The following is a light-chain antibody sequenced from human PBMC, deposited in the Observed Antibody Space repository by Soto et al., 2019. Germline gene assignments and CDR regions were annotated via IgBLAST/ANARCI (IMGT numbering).Light chain of an antibody. Sequence: QSALTQPRSVSGSPGQSVTISCTGTSSDVGGHNYVSWYQQHPGKAPKLMISEVTKRPSGVPDRFSGSKSGNTASLAVSGLQADDEADYYCSSYAGSNILRVFGGGTKLTVL. CDR1: SSDVGGHNY. CDR3: SSYAGSNILRV. V-gene: IGLV2-11*01. CDR2: EVT. J-gene: IGLJ3*02.